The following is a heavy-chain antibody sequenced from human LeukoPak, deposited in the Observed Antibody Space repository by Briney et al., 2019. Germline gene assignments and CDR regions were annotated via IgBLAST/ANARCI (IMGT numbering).Heavy chain of an antibody. V-gene: IGHV3-23*01. J-gene: IGHJ4*02. CDR3: AKGAEIAH. Sequence: GGSLRLSCAASGFNFNNVAMSWVRQAPGEGLEWLSAMTGPADTTYYAESVKGRFTISRDYSKSMVFLQMNSLRVEDTAIYYCAKGAEIAHWGQGTLVTVSS. CDR2: MTGPADTT. CDR1: GFNFNNVA. D-gene: IGHD2-21*01.